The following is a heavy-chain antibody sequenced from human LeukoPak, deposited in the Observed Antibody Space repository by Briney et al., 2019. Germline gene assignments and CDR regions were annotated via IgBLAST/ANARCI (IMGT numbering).Heavy chain of an antibody. CDR2: IIPIFGTA. Sequence: SVKVSCKASGGTFSSYAISWVRRAPGQGLEWMGGIIPIFGTANYAQKFQGRVTITADESTSTAYMELSSLRSEDTAVYYCARHYYDSSGYYADLRPPLDYWGQGTLVTVSS. D-gene: IGHD3-22*01. CDR3: ARHYYDSSGYYADLRPPLDY. J-gene: IGHJ4*02. V-gene: IGHV1-69*13. CDR1: GGTFSSYA.